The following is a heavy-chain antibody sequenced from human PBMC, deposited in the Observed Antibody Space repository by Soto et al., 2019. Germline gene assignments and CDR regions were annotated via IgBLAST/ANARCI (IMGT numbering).Heavy chain of an antibody. CDR3: ARKDASSGYYYEADAFDI. CDR2: IWYDGSNK. V-gene: IGHV3-33*01. CDR1: GFTFSSYG. Sequence: GGSLRLSXAASGFTFSSYGMHWVRQAPGKGLEWVAVIWYDGSNKYYADSVKGRFTISRDNSKNTLYLQMNSLRAEDTAVYYCARKDASSGYYYEADAFDIWGQGTMVTVSS. D-gene: IGHD3-22*01. J-gene: IGHJ3*02.